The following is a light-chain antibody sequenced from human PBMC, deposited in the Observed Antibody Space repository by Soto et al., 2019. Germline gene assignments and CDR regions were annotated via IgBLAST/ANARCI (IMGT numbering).Light chain of an antibody. V-gene: IGKV3-20*01. J-gene: IGKJ1*01. CDR1: QSVSSNY. CDR2: GAS. CDR3: QQYGSSPWT. Sequence: EIVLTQSPDTLSLSPGERSTLSCRASQSVSSNYLAWYQQKPGQAPRPLIYGASSRAPGIPDKFSGSGSATDFTLTISRLEPEDFAVYYCQQYGSSPWTFGQGTKVDIK.